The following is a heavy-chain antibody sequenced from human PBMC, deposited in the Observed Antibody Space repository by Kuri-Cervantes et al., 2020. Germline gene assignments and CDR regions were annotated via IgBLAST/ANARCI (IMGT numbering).Heavy chain of an antibody. D-gene: IGHD2-2*01. CDR1: GFTFSSYG. V-gene: IGHV3-33*01. CDR3: TTDLMSIGDIVVVPAAEPYGMDV. J-gene: IGHJ6*02. Sequence: GGSLRLSCAASGFTFSSYGMHWVRQAPGKGLEWVAVIWYDGSNKYYADSVKGRFTISRDNSKNTLYLQMNSLKTEDTAVYYCTTDLMSIGDIVVVPAAEPYGMDVWGQGTTVTVSS. CDR2: IWYDGSNK.